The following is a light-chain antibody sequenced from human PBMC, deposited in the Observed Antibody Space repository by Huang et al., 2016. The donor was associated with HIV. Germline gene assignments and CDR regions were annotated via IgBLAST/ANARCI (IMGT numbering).Light chain of an antibody. CDR3: LQDYSYPWT. CDR2: AAF. Sequence: AIQMTQSPSSLSASVGDRVTITCRASQGIRNNLGWYQQKPGKAPKLLIAAAFSSQSGVPSRFSGSGSGTDFTLTISSLQPEDFATYYCLQDYSYPWTFGQGTKVEIK. CDR1: QGIRNN. J-gene: IGKJ1*01. V-gene: IGKV1-6*01.